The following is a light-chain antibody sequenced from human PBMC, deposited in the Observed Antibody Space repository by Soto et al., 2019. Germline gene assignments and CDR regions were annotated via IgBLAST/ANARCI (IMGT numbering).Light chain of an antibody. CDR2: GAS. J-gene: IGKJ1*01. V-gene: IGKV3-20*01. Sequence: EIVLTQSPGTLSLSPGERAALSCRASQSVSSSSLAWYQQKPGQAPRLLVYGASSRATGVPGRFSGSGSGTDFTLIISSLRPEDFAQYFCQQYGSSPQTFGQGTKVESK. CDR1: QSVSSSS. CDR3: QQYGSSPQT.